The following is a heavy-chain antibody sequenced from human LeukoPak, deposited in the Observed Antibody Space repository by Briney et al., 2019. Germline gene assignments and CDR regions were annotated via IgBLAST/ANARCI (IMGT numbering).Heavy chain of an antibody. Sequence: PGGSLRLSCAASGFTFSSYSMNWVRQAPGKGLEWVSSISSSRYIYYADSVKGRFTISRDNAKNSLYLQMNSLRAEDTAVYYCARLGAVTGFDYWGQGTLVTVSS. CDR1: GFTFSSYS. V-gene: IGHV3-21*01. D-gene: IGHD3-16*01. CDR3: ARLGAVTGFDY. J-gene: IGHJ4*02. CDR2: ISSSRYI.